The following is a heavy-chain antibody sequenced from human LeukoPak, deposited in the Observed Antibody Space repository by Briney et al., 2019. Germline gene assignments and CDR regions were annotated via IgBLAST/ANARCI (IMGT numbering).Heavy chain of an antibody. Sequence: SETLSLTCTVSGGSISRYYWSWIRQPPGKGLEWIGYIYYSGSTNYNPSLKSRVTISVDTSKNQFSLKLSSVTAADTAVYYCARYSYGVDYWGQGTLVTVSS. D-gene: IGHD5-18*01. CDR1: GGSISRYY. CDR3: ARYSYGVDY. CDR2: IYYSGST. V-gene: IGHV4-59*08. J-gene: IGHJ4*02.